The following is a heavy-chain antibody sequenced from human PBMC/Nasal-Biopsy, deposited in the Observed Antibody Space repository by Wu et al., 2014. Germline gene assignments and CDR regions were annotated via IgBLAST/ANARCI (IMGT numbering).Heavy chain of an antibody. CDR3: TTDGPYIAVAGTKAREY. CDR2: IKSRRAGGTP. D-gene: IGHD6-19*01. CDR1: GFTFSEAW. V-gene: IGHV3-15*07. J-gene: IGHJ4*02. Sequence: LRLSCAASGFTFSEAWMNWVRQAPGKGLEWVGRIKSRRAGGTPDYAAPVKGRFSISRDDSKDTLYLQMNSLKTEDTALYFCTTDGPYIAVAGTKAREYWGQGTLVTVSS.